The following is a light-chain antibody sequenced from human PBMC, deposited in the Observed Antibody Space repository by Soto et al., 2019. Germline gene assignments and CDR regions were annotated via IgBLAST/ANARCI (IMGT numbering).Light chain of an antibody. CDR2: LGS. CDR3: MQAVQTPLT. CDR1: QSLLHSNGYNY. Sequence: DIVMTQSPLSLPVTPGEPASISCRSSQSLLHSNGYNYLDWYLQKPGQSPQLLIYLGSNRAAGVPDRFSGSGSGTDSTLKISSVEAEDVRVYYCMQAVQTPLTFGGGTKVEIK. V-gene: IGKV2-28*01. J-gene: IGKJ4*01.